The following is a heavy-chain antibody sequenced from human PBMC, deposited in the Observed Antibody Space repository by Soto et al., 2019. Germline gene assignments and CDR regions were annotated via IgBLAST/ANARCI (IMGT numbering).Heavy chain of an antibody. CDR3: ARPIVLVPAAIGTGSWFDP. Sequence: QLQLQESGPGLVKPSETLSLTCTVSGGSISSSSYYWGWIRQPPGKGLEWIGSIYYSGSTYYNPSLKSRVTISVDTSKNQFSLKLSSVTAADTAVYYCARPIVLVPAAIGTGSWFDPWGQGTLVTVSS. D-gene: IGHD2-2*01. CDR1: GGSISSSSYY. V-gene: IGHV4-39*01. CDR2: IYYSGST. J-gene: IGHJ5*02.